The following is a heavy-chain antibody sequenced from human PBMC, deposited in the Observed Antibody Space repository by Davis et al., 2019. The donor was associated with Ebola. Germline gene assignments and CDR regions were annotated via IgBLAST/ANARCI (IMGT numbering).Heavy chain of an antibody. CDR1: GGSFSGYY. V-gene: IGHV4-34*01. D-gene: IGHD2-15*01. J-gene: IGHJ6*02. Sequence: MPSETLSLTCAVYGGSFSGYYWSWIRQPPGRGLEWIGEINHSGSTNYSPSLESRVSISVDTSKNQFSLRLNSVTAADTAVYYCARGRYVVVVPSTSYYSYAMDVWGQGTTVTVS. CDR2: INHSGST. CDR3: ARGRYVVVVPSTSYYSYAMDV.